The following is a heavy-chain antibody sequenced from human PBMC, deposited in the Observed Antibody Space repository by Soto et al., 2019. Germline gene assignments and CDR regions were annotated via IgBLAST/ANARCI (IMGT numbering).Heavy chain of an antibody. J-gene: IGHJ6*02. Sequence: QVQLVQSGAEVKKPGSSVKVSCKASGGTFSSYAISWVRQAPGQGLEWMGGIIPIFGTANYAQKFQGRVTITAEESTSTAYMELSSLRSEDTAVYYCAGGLEVATIERYDYGMDVWGPGTTVTVSS. CDR1: GGTFSSYA. CDR2: IIPIFGTA. CDR3: AGGLEVATIERYDYGMDV. V-gene: IGHV1-69*12. D-gene: IGHD5-12*01.